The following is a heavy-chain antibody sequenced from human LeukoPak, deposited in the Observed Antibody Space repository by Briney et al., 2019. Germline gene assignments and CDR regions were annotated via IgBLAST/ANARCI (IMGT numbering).Heavy chain of an antibody. Sequence: SETLSLTCTVSGGSISSYYWSWIRQPPGKGLEWIGYIYYSGSTNYNPSLKSRVTISVDTSKNQFSLKLSSVTAADTAVYYCARGMGNFDYWGQGTLVTVSS. V-gene: IGHV4-59*01. CDR3: ARGMGNFDY. CDR1: GGSISSYY. D-gene: IGHD6-13*01. J-gene: IGHJ4*02. CDR2: IYYSGST.